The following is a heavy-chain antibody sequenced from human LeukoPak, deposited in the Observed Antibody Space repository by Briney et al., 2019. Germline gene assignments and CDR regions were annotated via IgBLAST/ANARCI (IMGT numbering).Heavy chain of an antibody. CDR2: LSGSGTAT. Sequence: GGSLRLSCEASQFTFSRFAMSWIRQAPGTGLEWVSTLSGSGTATYYADSVKGRFTTSRDNSKDTLYLQMDNLRADDTAVYYCAKHLGSHSFLFYYMDVWGTGTSVILS. V-gene: IGHV3-23*01. D-gene: IGHD2-21*01. J-gene: IGHJ6*03. CDR3: AKHLGSHSFLFYYMDV. CDR1: QFTFSRFA.